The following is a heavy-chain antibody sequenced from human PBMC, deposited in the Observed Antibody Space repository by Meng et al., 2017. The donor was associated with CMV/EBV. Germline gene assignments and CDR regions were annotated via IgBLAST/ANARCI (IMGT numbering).Heavy chain of an antibody. CDR2: IYYSGST. J-gene: IGHJ1*01. CDR1: GGSISSSSYY. D-gene: IGHD2-2*01. V-gene: IGHV4-39*07. Sequence: SETLSLTCTVSGGSISSSSYYWGWIRQPPGKGLEWIGSIYYSGSTYYNPSLKSRVTISVDTSKNQFSLKLSSVTAADTAVYYCARGMRYCSSTSCRRNKNAEYFQHWGQGTLVTVSS. CDR3: ARGMRYCSSTSCRRNKNAEYFQH.